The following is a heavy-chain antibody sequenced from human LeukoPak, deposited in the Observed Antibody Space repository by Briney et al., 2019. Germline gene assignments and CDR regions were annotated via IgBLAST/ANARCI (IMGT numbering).Heavy chain of an antibody. V-gene: IGHV4-39*07. CDR2: IYYSGST. J-gene: IGHJ6*03. Sequence: PSETLSLTCTVSGGSISSSSYYWGWIRQPPGKGLEWIGSIYYSGSTYYNPSLKSRVTISVDTSKNQFSLKLSSVTAADTAVYYCAREDWDYYYMDVWGKGTTVTISS. D-gene: IGHD2-21*01. CDR1: GGSISSSSYY. CDR3: AREDWDYYYMDV.